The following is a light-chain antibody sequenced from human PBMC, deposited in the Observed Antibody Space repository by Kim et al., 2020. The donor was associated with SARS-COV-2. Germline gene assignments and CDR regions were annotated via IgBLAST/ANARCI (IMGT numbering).Light chain of an antibody. V-gene: IGLV3-1*01. Sequence: SYELTQPLSVSVAPGQTATITCCGDNIGSKIVCWYQQTPGQAPVLVIDRDNNRPSGIPERFSGSNSGNTATLTISATQARDEADYYCQVWDSNTWIFGGGPQLTVL. CDR1: NIGSKI. J-gene: IGLJ2*01. CDR2: RDN. CDR3: QVWDSNTWI.